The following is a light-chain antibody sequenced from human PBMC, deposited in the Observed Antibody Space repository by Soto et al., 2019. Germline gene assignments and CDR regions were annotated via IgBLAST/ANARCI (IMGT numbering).Light chain of an antibody. CDR3: ETWDSNTHTV. V-gene: IGLV4-60*02. J-gene: IGLJ3*02. Sequence: QLVLTQSSSASASLGSSVKLTCIRSSGDSSYIIAWHQQQPGKAPRYLMKLEGSGSYNKGSGVPDRFSGSSSGADRYLTISNLQFEDEADYYCETWDSNTHTVFGGGTKLTVL. CDR2: LEGSGSY. CDR1: SGDSSYI.